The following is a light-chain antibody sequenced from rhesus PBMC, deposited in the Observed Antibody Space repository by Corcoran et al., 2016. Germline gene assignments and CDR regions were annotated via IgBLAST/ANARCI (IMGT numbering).Light chain of an antibody. V-gene: IGKV1-25*01. J-gene: IGKJ2*01. Sequence: DIQMTQSPSSLSASVGDRVTITCRASRGITNDLAWYQQTPGETPKLLIYEASTLQSGVPSRFSGSGSGTAFTLTINSLQSDDFATYFCQHYYRTPFSFGQGTKLAIK. CDR3: QHYYRTPFS. CDR2: EAS. CDR1: RGITND.